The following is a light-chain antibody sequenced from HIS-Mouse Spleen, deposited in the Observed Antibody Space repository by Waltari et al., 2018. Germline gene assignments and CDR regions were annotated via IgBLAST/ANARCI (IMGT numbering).Light chain of an antibody. J-gene: IGLJ2*01. Sequence: QSALTQPASVSGSPGQSITISCTATSRDVGSYNLVSWYQQHPGKAPKLMIYEGSKRPSGVSNRFSGSKSGNTASLTISGLQAEDEADYYCCSYAGSSTLVFGGGTKLTVL. CDR2: EGS. V-gene: IGLV2-23*01. CDR1: SRDVGSYNL. CDR3: CSYAGSSTLV.